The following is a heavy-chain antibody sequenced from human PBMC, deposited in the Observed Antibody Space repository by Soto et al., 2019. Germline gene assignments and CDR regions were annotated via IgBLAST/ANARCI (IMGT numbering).Heavy chain of an antibody. CDR1: GGSISSSSYY. D-gene: IGHD3-22*01. CDR2: IYYSGST. Sequence: QLQLQESGPGLVKPSETLSLTCTVSGGSISSSSYYWGWIRQPPGKGLEWIGSIYYSGSTYYNPSLKSRVTISVDTSKNQFSLKLSSVTAADTAVYYCARTSFDSSGYYSGKGGNFDYWGQGTLVTVSS. J-gene: IGHJ4*02. V-gene: IGHV4-39*01. CDR3: ARTSFDSSGYYSGKGGNFDY.